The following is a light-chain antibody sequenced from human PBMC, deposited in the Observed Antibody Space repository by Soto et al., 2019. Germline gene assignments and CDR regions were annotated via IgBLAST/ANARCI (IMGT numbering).Light chain of an antibody. J-gene: IGLJ2*01. V-gene: IGLV1-40*01. CDR2: GNS. CDR1: SSNIGAGYD. CDR3: QSYDSSLV. Sequence: QSVLTQPPSVSGAPGQRVTISCTGSSSNIGAGYDVHWYQQFPGTAPKLLIFGNSNRPSGVPDRFSGSKSGTSASLAITGLHAEDEADYYCQSYDSSLVFGGGTKLTVL.